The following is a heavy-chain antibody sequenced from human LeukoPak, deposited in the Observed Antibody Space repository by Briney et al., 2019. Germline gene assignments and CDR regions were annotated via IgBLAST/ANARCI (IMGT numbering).Heavy chain of an antibody. D-gene: IGHD5-18*01. V-gene: IGHV3-30*02. Sequence: GGSLRLSCAASGFTFSSYGMHWVRQAPGKGLEWVAFIRYDGSNKYYADSVKGRFTISRDNAKNSLYLQMNSLRAEDTAVYYCARDLKRGYALDYWGQGTLVTVSS. CDR1: GFTFSSYG. CDR3: ARDLKRGYALDY. J-gene: IGHJ4*02. CDR2: IRYDGSNK.